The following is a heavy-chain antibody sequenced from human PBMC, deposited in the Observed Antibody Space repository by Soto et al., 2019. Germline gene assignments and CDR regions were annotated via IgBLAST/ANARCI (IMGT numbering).Heavy chain of an antibody. Sequence: GGSLRLSCAASGFTFSNFGMHWVRQAPGKGLEWVASISYDGNIKYSADSVKGRFTISRDNSKNTLYLQMNSLRSEDTAVYYCANFPGPYYYDSSGYMPRYVHYYGMDVWGQGTTVTVSS. V-gene: IGHV3-30*18. CDR1: GFTFSNFG. CDR3: ANFPGPYYYDSSGYMPRYVHYYGMDV. CDR2: ISYDGNIK. J-gene: IGHJ6*02. D-gene: IGHD3-22*01.